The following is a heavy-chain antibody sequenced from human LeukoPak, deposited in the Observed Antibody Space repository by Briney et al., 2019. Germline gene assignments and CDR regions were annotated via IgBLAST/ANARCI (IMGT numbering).Heavy chain of an antibody. V-gene: IGHV3-21*01. J-gene: IGHJ6*02. CDR1: GFTFSSYS. D-gene: IGHD3-16*01. Sequence: PGGSLRLSCAASGFTFSSYSMNWVRQAPGKGLGWVSSISSSSSYIYYADSVKGRFTISRDNAKNSLYLQMNSLRAEDTAVYYCAKHWDYYGMGVWGQGTTVTVSS. CDR2: ISSSSSYI. CDR3: AKHWDYYGMGV.